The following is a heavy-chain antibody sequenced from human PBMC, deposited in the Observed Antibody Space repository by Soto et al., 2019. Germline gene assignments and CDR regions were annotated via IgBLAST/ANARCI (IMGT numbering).Heavy chain of an antibody. D-gene: IGHD5-18*01. CDR1: GGTFSSYS. V-gene: IGHV1-69*13. Sequence: SVEVSCKASGGTFSSYSISWVRQAPGQGLEWMGGIIPIFGTANYAQKFQGRVTITADESTSTAYMELSSLRSEDTAVYYCARDRFSVDTAMVTGFSWFDPWGQGTLVTVSS. CDR2: IIPIFGTA. CDR3: ARDRFSVDTAMVTGFSWFDP. J-gene: IGHJ5*02.